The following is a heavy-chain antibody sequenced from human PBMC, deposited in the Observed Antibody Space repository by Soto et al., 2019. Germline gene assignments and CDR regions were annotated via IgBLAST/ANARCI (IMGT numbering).Heavy chain of an antibody. Sequence: QVQLQESGPGLVKPSGTLSLTCAVSGGSISSSNWWSWVRQPPGKGLEWIGEIYHSGSTNYNPSLKSRVPISVDKSKNHFSLKLSSVTAADTAVYYCARAYYYDSSGYYIDYWGQGTLVTVSS. CDR1: GGSISSSNW. CDR2: IYHSGST. D-gene: IGHD3-22*01. J-gene: IGHJ4*02. V-gene: IGHV4-4*02. CDR3: ARAYYYDSSGYYIDY.